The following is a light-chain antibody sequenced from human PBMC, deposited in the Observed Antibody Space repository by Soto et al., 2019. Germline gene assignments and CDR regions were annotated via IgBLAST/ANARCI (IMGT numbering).Light chain of an antibody. V-gene: IGKV3-11*01. Sequence: EVVLTQSPATLSLSPGERATLPCRASQSVSSYLAWYQQKPGQAPRLLIYDASNRATGIPARFSGSASRTDFTLTISSLEPEDFAVYYCQQRSNWPTTFGGGTKVDIK. CDR1: QSVSSY. CDR2: DAS. J-gene: IGKJ4*01. CDR3: QQRSNWPTT.